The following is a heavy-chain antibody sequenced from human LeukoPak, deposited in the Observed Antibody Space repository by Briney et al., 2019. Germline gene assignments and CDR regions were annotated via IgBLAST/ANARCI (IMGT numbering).Heavy chain of an antibody. Sequence: SETLSLTCTVSGGSNSSSSYYWGWIRQPPGKGLEWIGSIYYSGSTYYNPSLKSRVTISVDTSRNQFSLKLNSVTAADTAVYYCASLAVAGLSEGYWGQGTLVIVSS. CDR2: IYYSGST. CDR3: ASLAVAGLSEGY. J-gene: IGHJ4*02. CDR1: GGSNSSSSYY. V-gene: IGHV4-39*01. D-gene: IGHD6-19*01.